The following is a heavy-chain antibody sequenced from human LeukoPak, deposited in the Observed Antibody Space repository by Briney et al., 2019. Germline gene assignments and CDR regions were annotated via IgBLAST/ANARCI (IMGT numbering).Heavy chain of an antibody. J-gene: IGHJ5*02. Sequence: GGSLRLSCAASGFTFSSYGMHWVRQAPGKGLEWVAVISYDGSNKYYADSVKGRFTISRDNSKNTLYPQMNSLRAEDTAVYYCAKAAAAGSFNWFDPWGQGILVTVSS. V-gene: IGHV3-30*18. CDR2: ISYDGSNK. CDR1: GFTFSSYG. D-gene: IGHD6-13*01. CDR3: AKAAAAGSFNWFDP.